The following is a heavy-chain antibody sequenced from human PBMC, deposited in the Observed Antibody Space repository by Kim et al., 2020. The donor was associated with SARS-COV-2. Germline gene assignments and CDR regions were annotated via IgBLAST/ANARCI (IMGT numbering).Heavy chain of an antibody. V-gene: IGHV3-33*06. CDR3: AKVHPGDFFDY. J-gene: IGHJ4*02. CDR2: IWYDGSNK. Sequence: GGSLRLSCAASGFTFSSYGMHWVRQAPGKGLEWVAVIWYDGSNKYYADSVKGRFTISRDNSKNTLYLQMNSLRAEDTAVYYCAKVHPGDFFDYWGQGTLVTVSS. D-gene: IGHD4-17*01. CDR1: GFTFSSYG.